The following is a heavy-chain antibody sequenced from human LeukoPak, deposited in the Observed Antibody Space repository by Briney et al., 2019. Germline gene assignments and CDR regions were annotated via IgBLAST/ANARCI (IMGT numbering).Heavy chain of an antibody. J-gene: IGHJ6*02. CDR3: ARAHYGDYVDGMDV. V-gene: IGHV4-59*01. Sequence: SETLSLTCTVSGGSISSYYWSWIRQPPGKGVEWIGYIYYSGSTNYNPSLKSRVTISVDTSKNQFSLKLSSVTAADTAVYYCARAHYGDYVDGMDVWGQGTTVTVSS. CDR2: IYYSGST. D-gene: IGHD4-17*01. CDR1: GGSISSYY.